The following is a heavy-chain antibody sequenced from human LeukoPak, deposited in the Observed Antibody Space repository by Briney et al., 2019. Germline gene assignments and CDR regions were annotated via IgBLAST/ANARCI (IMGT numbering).Heavy chain of an antibody. J-gene: IGHJ3*02. Sequence: GGSLRLSCTASGFTFGDYAMSWFRQAPGKGLEWVGFIRSKAYGGTTEYAASVKGRFTISRDDSKSIAYLQMSSLKTEDTAVYYCTREWNTMIVVVQYDAFDIWGQGTMVTVSS. D-gene: IGHD3-22*01. CDR1: GFTFGDYA. CDR3: TREWNTMIVVVQYDAFDI. CDR2: IRSKAYGGTT. V-gene: IGHV3-49*03.